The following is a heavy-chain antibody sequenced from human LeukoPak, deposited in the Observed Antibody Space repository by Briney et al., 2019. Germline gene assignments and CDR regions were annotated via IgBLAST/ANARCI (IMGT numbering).Heavy chain of an antibody. Sequence: PGGSLRLSCAASGFTFSTYWMNWVRQAPGKGLEWVANIKEDGSEINYIDSVKGRFTISRDNAKNLLYLQMNSLRAEDTAVYYCATDRGWLQFDYWGQGTLVTASS. CDR2: IKEDGSEI. V-gene: IGHV3-7*01. CDR1: GFTFSTYW. D-gene: IGHD5-24*01. J-gene: IGHJ4*02. CDR3: ATDRGWLQFDY.